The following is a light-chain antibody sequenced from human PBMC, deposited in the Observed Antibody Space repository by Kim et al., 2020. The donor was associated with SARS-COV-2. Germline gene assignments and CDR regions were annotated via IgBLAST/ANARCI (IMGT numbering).Light chain of an antibody. CDR2: AAS. Sequence: DIQMTQSSSSLSASVGDRVTITCRTSQRISSSLNWYQQKPGTAPKLLIYAASGLQSGVPSRFSGSGSGTDFTLTINGLQPEDFATYFCQQSYTFPRTFVQGTKVDIK. CDR3: QQSYTFPRT. V-gene: IGKV1-39*01. CDR1: QRISSS. J-gene: IGKJ1*01.